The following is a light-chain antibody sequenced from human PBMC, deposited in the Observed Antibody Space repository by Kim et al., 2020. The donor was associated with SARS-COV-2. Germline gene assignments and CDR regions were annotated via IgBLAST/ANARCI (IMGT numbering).Light chain of an antibody. V-gene: IGKV1-39*01. CDR3: QQSYSTPLT. CDR2: AAS. Sequence: ATVGDRVTITCRASQSISTYLNRYQQKPEKAPKLLIYAASSLQSVVPSRFSGSGSGTDFTLTISSLQPEDFATYYCQQSYSTPLTFGGGTKMDIK. J-gene: IGKJ4*01. CDR1: QSISTY.